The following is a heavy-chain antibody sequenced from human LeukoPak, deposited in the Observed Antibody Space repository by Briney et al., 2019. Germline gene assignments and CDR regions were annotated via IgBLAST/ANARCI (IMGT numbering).Heavy chain of an antibody. V-gene: IGHV3-9*01. J-gene: IGHJ6*03. CDR2: INWNSGRM. CDR3: AKDGQRRAVSVITYMDV. D-gene: IGHD3-10*01. CDR1: GFTFDDHY. Sequence: GGSLRLSCAVAGFTFDDHYMHWVRQAPGKGLEWVSTINWNSGRMEYADSVKGRFTISRDNAKNSLYLQMNSLRDEDTALYYCAKDGQRRAVSVITYMDVWGKGTTVTVSS.